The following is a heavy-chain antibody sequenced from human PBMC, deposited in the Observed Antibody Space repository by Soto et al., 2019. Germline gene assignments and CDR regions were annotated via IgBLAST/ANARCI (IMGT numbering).Heavy chain of an antibody. Sequence: GASVKVSCKASGYTFTNNDVSWVRQATGQGLEWMGWMNPGSGDTGYAQKFQGRVTMTRDISIATAYMELNSLTSEDTAIYYCARMESFGSLNWFDPWGQGNMVNVYS. CDR1: GYTFTNND. V-gene: IGHV1-8*02. J-gene: IGHJ5*02. CDR2: MNPGSGDT. D-gene: IGHD5-18*01. CDR3: ARMESFGSLNWFDP.